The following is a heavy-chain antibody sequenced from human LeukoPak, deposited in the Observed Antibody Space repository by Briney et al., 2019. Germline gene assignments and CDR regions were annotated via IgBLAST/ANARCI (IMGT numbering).Heavy chain of an antibody. CDR1: GGSFSGYY. D-gene: IGHD2-15*01. V-gene: IGHV4-34*01. CDR2: INHSGST. CDR3: ARGRCSGGSCYSAYYYYMDV. J-gene: IGHJ6*03. Sequence: ASETLSLTCAVYGGSFSGYYWSWIRQPPGKGLEWIGEINHSGSTNYNPSLKSRVTISVDTSKNRFSLKLSSVTAAETAVYYCARGRCSGGSCYSAYYYYMDVWGKGTTVTVSS.